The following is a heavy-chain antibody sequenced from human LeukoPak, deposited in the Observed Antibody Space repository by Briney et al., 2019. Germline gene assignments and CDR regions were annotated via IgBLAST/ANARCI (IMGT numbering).Heavy chain of an antibody. Sequence: ASVKVSCKASGYTFTSYYMHWVRQAPGQGLEWMGIINPSGGSTSYAQKFQGRVTMTRDMSTRTDYMEPSSLRSEDTAVYYCARDEYYDYVWGSYRSNWFDPWGQGTLVTVSS. D-gene: IGHD3-16*02. V-gene: IGHV1-46*01. J-gene: IGHJ5*02. CDR3: ARDEYYDYVWGSYRSNWFDP. CDR2: INPSGGST. CDR1: GYTFTSYY.